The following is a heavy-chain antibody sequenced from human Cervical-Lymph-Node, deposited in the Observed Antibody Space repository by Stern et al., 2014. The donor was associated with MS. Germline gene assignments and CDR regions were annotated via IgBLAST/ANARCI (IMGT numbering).Heavy chain of an antibody. CDR2: IYPGASDT. CDR1: GNTFNNYR. V-gene: IGHV5-51*01. D-gene: IGHD3-10*01. CDR3: ARMWAVQGPRGNLPGYFQH. J-gene: IGHJ1*01. Sequence: QLGQVGGEGKKPGESLKNSCKGSGNTFNNYRVCRGGQKTGESLGWEGVIYPGASDTRYIPSFQGHVTISADQSINTAYLQWSSLKASDTAIYYCARMWAVQGPRGNLPGYFQHWGQGTLVTVSS.